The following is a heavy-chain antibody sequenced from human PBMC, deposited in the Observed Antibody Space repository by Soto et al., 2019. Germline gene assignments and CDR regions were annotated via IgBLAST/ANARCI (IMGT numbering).Heavy chain of an antibody. Sequence: PGGSLRLSCAASGFTFSSYAMSWVRQAPGKGLEWVSAISGSGGSTYYADSVKGRFTISRDNSKNTLYLQMNSLRAEDTAVYYCAKDRILLGHRPPYYYYGMDVWGQGTTVTVSS. CDR2: ISGSGGST. J-gene: IGHJ6*02. CDR3: AKDRILLGHRPPYYYYGMDV. D-gene: IGHD3-3*02. CDR1: GFTFSSYA. V-gene: IGHV3-23*01.